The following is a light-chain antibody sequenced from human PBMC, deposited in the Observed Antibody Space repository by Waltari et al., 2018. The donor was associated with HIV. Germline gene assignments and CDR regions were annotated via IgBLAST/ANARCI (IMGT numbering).Light chain of an antibody. CDR1: QSINTY. Sequence: DIQLTQSPSSLSASVGDRVTITCRASQSINTYLNWYQQKPGKAPQLLIFAASSLQSVVPSTFSGSGSGTDFSLTISSLQPDDFATYYCQQSYSAPYTFGQGTKLEIK. V-gene: IGKV1-39*01. CDR2: AAS. CDR3: QQSYSAPYT. J-gene: IGKJ2*01.